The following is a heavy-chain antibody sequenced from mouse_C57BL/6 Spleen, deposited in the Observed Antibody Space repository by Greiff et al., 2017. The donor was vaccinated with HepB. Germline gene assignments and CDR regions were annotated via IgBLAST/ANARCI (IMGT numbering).Heavy chain of an antibody. V-gene: IGHV1-54*01. CDR1: GYAFTNYL. D-gene: IGHD2-9*01. J-gene: IGHJ4*01. CDR2: INPGSGGT. Sequence: QVQLKESGAELVRPGTSVKVSCKASGYAFTNYLIEWVKQRPGQGLEWIGVINPGSGGTNYNEKFKGKATLTADKSSSTAYMQLSSLTSEDSAVYFCARTYYGYAYAMDYWGQGTSVTVSS. CDR3: ARTYYGYAYAMDY.